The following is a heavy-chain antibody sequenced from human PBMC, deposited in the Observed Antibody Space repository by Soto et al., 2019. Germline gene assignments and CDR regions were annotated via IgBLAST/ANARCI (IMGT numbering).Heavy chain of an antibody. CDR2: ISASADAT. CDR1: GFTFSDFG. Sequence: PGGSLRLSCASSGFTFSDFGMSWVRQAPGKGLEWVAVISASADATYYAASVKGRFTLSRDNSRNILYLQMNSLTVADTAVYYCAKKLTTYAVDPADYWGQGTQVTSPQ. V-gene: IGHV3-23*01. J-gene: IGHJ4*02. CDR3: AKKLTTYAVDPADY. D-gene: IGHD3-3*01.